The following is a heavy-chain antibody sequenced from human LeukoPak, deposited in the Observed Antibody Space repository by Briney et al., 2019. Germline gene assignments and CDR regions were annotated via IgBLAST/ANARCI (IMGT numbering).Heavy chain of an antibody. J-gene: IGHJ4*02. Sequence: PGGSLRLSCAASGFTFSSYGMHWVRQAPGKGLEWVAFIRYDGSNKYYADSVKGRFTISRDNAKNSLYLQMNSLRAEDTAVYYCARGDRGYSYGYPFDYWGQGTLVTVSS. CDR2: IRYDGSNK. D-gene: IGHD5-18*01. V-gene: IGHV3-30*02. CDR3: ARGDRGYSYGYPFDY. CDR1: GFTFSSYG.